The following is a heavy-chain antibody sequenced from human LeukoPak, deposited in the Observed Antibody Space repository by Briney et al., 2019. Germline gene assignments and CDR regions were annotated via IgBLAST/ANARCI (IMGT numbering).Heavy chain of an antibody. D-gene: IGHD4-17*01. J-gene: IGHJ3*02. V-gene: IGHV3-7*03. Sequence: GGSLRLSCAASGFTFSTYWMTWVRQAPGKGLEWVANIKQDGSEKYSVDSVKGRFTISRENAKNSLYLQMNSLRAEDTAVYYCARVRSTVTIARDFDIWGQGTMVTVSS. CDR1: GFTFSTYW. CDR3: ARVRSTVTIARDFDI. CDR2: IKQDGSEK.